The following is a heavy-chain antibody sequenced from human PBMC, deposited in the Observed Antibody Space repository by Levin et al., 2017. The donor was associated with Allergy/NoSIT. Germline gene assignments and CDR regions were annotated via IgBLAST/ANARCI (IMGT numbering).Heavy chain of an antibody. D-gene: IGHD5-18*01. Sequence: PGGSLRLSCAASGFTVSSNYMSWVRQAPGKGLEWVSVIYSGGSTYYADSVKGRFIISSDNSKNTPYFQLNSMRAEDTAVYYCARDHRSYGSSYYYYYGMDVWGQGTTVTVSS. V-gene: IGHV3-53*01. CDR2: IYSGGST. CDR3: ARDHRSYGSSYYYYYGMDV. J-gene: IGHJ6*02. CDR1: GFTVSSNY.